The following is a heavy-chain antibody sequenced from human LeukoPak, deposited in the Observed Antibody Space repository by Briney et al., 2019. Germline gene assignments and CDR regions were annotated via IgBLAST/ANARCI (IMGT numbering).Heavy chain of an antibody. CDR3: ARRGLYGRSPFDP. J-gene: IGHJ5*02. CDR2: IYYSGTT. V-gene: IGHV4-39*01. CDR1: GGSISSSTYF. D-gene: IGHD2-2*02. Sequence: PSETLSLTCTVSGGSISSSTYFWGWIRQPPGKGLEWLGIIYYSGTTYYNPSLKSRVTISVDTSKNQFSLKLSSVTAADTAVYYCARRGLYGRSPFDPWGQGTLVTVSS.